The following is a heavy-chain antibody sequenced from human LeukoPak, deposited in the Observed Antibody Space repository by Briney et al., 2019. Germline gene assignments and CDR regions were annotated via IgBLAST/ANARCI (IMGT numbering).Heavy chain of an antibody. CDR3: ARDNSVGDIARWFDP. CDR1: GYTFTSYD. J-gene: IGHJ5*02. CDR2: MNPNSGNT. Sequence: ASVKVSCKASGYTFTSYDINWVRQATGQGLEWMGWMNPNSGNTGYAQKFQGRVTMTRDMSTSTDYMELSSLRSEDTAVYYCARDNSVGDIARWFDPWGQGTLVTVSS. V-gene: IGHV1-8*01. D-gene: IGHD3-10*01.